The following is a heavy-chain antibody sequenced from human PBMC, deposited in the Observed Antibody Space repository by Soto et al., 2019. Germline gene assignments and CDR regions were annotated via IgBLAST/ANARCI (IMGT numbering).Heavy chain of an antibody. Sequence: QVQLVESGGGVVQPGRSLRLSCAASGFTFSSYGMHWVRQAPGKGLEWVAVISYDGSNKYYADSVKGRFTISRDNSNTTLFLQLTSLRAEEPVGFYLAKYSSGNSGYEPSAYWGQGTLVTASS. V-gene: IGHV3-30*18. CDR3: AKYSSGNSGYEPSAY. J-gene: IGHJ4*02. CDR2: ISYDGSNK. D-gene: IGHD5-12*01. CDR1: GFTFSSYG.